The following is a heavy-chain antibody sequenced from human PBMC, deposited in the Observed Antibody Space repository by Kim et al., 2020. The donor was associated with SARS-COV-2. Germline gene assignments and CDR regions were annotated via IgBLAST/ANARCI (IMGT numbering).Heavy chain of an antibody. CDR2: IYYSGST. CDR3: ASQLLWPFDY. V-gene: IGHV4-59*01. D-gene: IGHD3-10*01. J-gene: IGHJ4*02. CDR1: GGSISSYY. Sequence: SETLSLTCTVSGGSISSYYWSWIRQPPGKGLEWIGYIYYSGSTNYNPSLKSRVTISVDTSKNQFSLKLSSVTAADTAVYYCASQLLWPFDYWGQGTLATVSS.